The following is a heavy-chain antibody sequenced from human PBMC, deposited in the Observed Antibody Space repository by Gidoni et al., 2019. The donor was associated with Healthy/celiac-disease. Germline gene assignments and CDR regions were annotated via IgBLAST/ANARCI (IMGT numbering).Heavy chain of an antibody. Sequence: QVQLVQSGAEVKKPGSSVKVPCKASGGTLSSYAISRVRQAPGQGLEWMGRIIPILGIANYAQKFQGRVTITADKSTSTAYMELSSLRSEDTAVYYCARDSGSRYCSSTSCFHGMDVWGQGTTVTVSS. J-gene: IGHJ6*02. CDR1: GGTLSSYA. V-gene: IGHV1-69*09. D-gene: IGHD2-2*01. CDR2: IIPILGIA. CDR3: ARDSGSRYCSSTSCFHGMDV.